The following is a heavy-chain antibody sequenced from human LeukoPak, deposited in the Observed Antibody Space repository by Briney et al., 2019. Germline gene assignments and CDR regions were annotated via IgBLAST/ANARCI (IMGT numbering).Heavy chain of an antibody. D-gene: IGHD6-19*01. J-gene: IGHJ4*02. Sequence: SETLSLTCPVSGGSIGNNYWNWLRQPPGKGLEYIGYIYYTGATNYNPSLRSRVTISVDTSKSQFSLKLSSVTAADTAVYFCAKYGNSGWVIDNWGQGALVTVSS. CDR1: GGSIGNNY. V-gene: IGHV4-59*08. CDR2: IYYTGAT. CDR3: AKYGNSGWVIDN.